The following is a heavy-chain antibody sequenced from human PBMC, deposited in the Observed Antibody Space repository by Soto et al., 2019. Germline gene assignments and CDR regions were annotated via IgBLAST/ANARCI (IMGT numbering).Heavy chain of an antibody. Sequence: GGSPRLSCPASKFFLRSYSLQSVRKFPGKGLVRVAVISYDGSNKNYADSVKGRFTISRDNSKNTLYLQMNSLRAEDTAVYYCAKDIWFGELSVAFDIWGQGIMVTVSS. CDR3: AKDIWFGELSVAFDI. J-gene: IGHJ3*02. CDR1: KFFLRSYS. V-gene: IGHV3-30*16. CDR2: ISYDGSNK. D-gene: IGHD3-10*01.